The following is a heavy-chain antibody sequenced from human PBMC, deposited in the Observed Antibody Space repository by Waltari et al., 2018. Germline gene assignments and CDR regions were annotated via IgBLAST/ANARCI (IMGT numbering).Heavy chain of an antibody. CDR1: GASISSYS. CDR2: IYTSGST. V-gene: IGHV4-4*07. Sequence: QVQLQESGPGLVKPSETLSLTCTVSGASISSYSWSWIRQPAGKGLEWIGRIYTSGSTNYNPSLKSRVTISVDKSKNQFSLKLSSVTAADTAVYYCARDYYYDSSGYLLDAFDIWGQGTMVTVSS. J-gene: IGHJ3*02. CDR3: ARDYYYDSSGYLLDAFDI. D-gene: IGHD3-22*01.